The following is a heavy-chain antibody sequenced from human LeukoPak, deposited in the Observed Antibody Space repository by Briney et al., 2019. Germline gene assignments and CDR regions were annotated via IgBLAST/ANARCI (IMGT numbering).Heavy chain of an antibody. J-gene: IGHJ6*03. Sequence: PSETLSLTCTVSGYSISSGYYRGWIRQPPGKGLEWIGSIYHSGSTYYNPSLKSRVTISVDTSKNQFSLKLSSVTAADTAVYYCARRRPGGYCSSTSCYGGSYYMDVWGKGTTVTVSS. D-gene: IGHD2-2*01. V-gene: IGHV4-38-2*02. CDR1: GYSISSGYY. CDR3: ARRRPGGYCSSTSCYGGSYYMDV. CDR2: IYHSGST.